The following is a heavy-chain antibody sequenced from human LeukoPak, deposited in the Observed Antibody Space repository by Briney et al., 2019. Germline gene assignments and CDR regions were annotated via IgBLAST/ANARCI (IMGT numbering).Heavy chain of an antibody. CDR3: ARDRSRVATIAYAFDI. CDR2: ISAYNGNT. V-gene: IGHV1-18*01. CDR1: GYTFTSYG. Sequence: ASVKVSCKASGYTFTSYGISWVRQAPGQGLEWMGWISAYNGNTNYAQKLQGRVTMTTDTSTSTAYMELSRLRSDDTAVYYCARDRSRVATIAYAFDIWGQGTMVTVSS. D-gene: IGHD5-12*01. J-gene: IGHJ3*02.